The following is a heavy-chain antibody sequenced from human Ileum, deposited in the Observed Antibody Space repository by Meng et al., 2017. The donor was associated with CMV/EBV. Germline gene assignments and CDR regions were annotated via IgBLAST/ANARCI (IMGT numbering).Heavy chain of an antibody. Sequence: VWLVERGGDLGKPGGALRLSCGASGFSFSDFHMTWIRQAPGKGPEWVSFISRDNTCTNYADSVTGRFTISRDNAKNLLFLQMNSLRVEDTALYYCARGHYDSFWGRGTLVTVSS. CDR1: GFSFSDFH. CDR2: ISRDNTCT. J-gene: IGHJ4*02. V-gene: IGHV3-11*06. D-gene: IGHD3-22*01. CDR3: ARGHYDSF.